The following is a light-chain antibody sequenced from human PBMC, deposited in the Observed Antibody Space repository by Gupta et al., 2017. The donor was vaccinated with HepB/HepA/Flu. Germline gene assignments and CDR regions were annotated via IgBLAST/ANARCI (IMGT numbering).Light chain of an antibody. V-gene: IGKV3-11*01. CDR3: QQRSNWPPIFT. Sequence: EIVLTQSPATLSLSPGERATLSCRASQSVSSYLAWYQQKPGQAPRLLIYDASNRATGIPARFSGSGDGTDFTLTISSREPEDFAVYYCQQRSNWPPIFTFGPGTKVDIK. J-gene: IGKJ3*01. CDR2: DAS. CDR1: QSVSSY.